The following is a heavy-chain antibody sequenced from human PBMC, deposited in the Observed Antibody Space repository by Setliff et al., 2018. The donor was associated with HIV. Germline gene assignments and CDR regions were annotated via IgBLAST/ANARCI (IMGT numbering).Heavy chain of an antibody. CDR3: ARTSTTTGTTLNWFDP. D-gene: IGHD1-1*01. J-gene: IGHJ5*02. CDR2: SRSKHNEHTT. Sequence: PGGSLRLSCAASGFIFRDYHMDWVRQAPGKGLEWVGRSRSKHNEHTTEYAASVQGRCTISRDDSTNSLYLQMNSLRVEDTAVYYCARTSTTTGTTLNWFDPWGQGTLVTVSS. CDR1: GFIFRDYH. V-gene: IGHV3-72*01.